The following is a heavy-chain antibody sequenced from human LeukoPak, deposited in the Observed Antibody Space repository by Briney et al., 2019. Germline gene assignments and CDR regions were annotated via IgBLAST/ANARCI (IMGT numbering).Heavy chain of an antibody. Sequence: SETLSLTCTVSGGSISSSSYYWGWIRRPPGKGLEWIGSIYYSGSTYYNPSLKSRVTISVDTSKNQFSLKLSSVTAADTAVYYCARRPQYSGYSEYLLAYYYYGMDVWGQGTTVTVSS. CDR3: ARRPQYSGYSEYLLAYYYYGMDV. CDR1: GGSISSSSYY. CDR2: IYYSGST. V-gene: IGHV4-39*01. D-gene: IGHD5-12*01. J-gene: IGHJ6*02.